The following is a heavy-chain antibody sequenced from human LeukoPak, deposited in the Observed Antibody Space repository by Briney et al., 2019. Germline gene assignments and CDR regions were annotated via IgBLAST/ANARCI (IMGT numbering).Heavy chain of an antibody. CDR1: GFNFRNYW. CDR2: ISGDGGLT. J-gene: IGHJ4*02. V-gene: IGHV3-74*01. CDR3: VRDGRNWNFDY. Sequence: GGSLRLSCAASGFNFRNYWMHWVRQAPGKGLVWVSCISGDGGLTHYADSVRGRFTISRDNAKNMLYLQMHSLRVEDTAFYFCVRDGRNWNFDYWGQGSLVAVSS. D-gene: IGHD1-20*01.